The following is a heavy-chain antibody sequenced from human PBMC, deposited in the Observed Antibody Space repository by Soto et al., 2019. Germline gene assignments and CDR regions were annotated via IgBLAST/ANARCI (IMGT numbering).Heavy chain of an antibody. Sequence: SVKVSCKASGGTFSSYTISWVRQAPGQGLEWMGRIIPILGIANYAQKFQGRVTITADKSTSTAYMELSSLRSEDTAVYYCARGKADYDILTGYYDYYYGMDVWGQGTTVTVSS. J-gene: IGHJ6*02. CDR2: IIPILGIA. CDR1: GGTFSSYT. CDR3: ARGKADYDILTGYYDYYYGMDV. V-gene: IGHV1-69*02. D-gene: IGHD3-9*01.